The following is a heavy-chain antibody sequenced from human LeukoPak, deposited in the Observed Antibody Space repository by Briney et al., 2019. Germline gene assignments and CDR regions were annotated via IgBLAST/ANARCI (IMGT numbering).Heavy chain of an antibody. V-gene: IGHV1-3*01. CDR1: GYTFSDYA. D-gene: IGHD5-12*01. CDR2: INAGNGKT. CDR3: ARATHSGYDQYYFDY. Sequence: GASVKVSCKASGYTFSDYAMQWVRQAPGQRLEWMGWINAGNGKTKYSQKFQGRVTITRDTSATTAYMELSSLRAEDTAVYYCARATHSGYDQYYFDYWGQGTLVTVSS. J-gene: IGHJ4*02.